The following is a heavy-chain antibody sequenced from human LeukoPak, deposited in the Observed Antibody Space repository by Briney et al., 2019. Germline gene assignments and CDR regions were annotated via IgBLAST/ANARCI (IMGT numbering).Heavy chain of an antibody. V-gene: IGHV4-61*02. J-gene: IGHJ4*02. Sequence: SETLSLTCTVSGGSISSGSYYWSWIRQPAGKGLEWIGRIYTSGSTNYNPSLKSRVTISVDTSKNQFSLKLSSVTAADTAVYYCARGPAYGARSDYLDYWGQGTLVTVSS. CDR3: ARGPAYGARSDYLDY. CDR2: IYTSGST. CDR1: GGSISSGSYY. D-gene: IGHD3-10*01.